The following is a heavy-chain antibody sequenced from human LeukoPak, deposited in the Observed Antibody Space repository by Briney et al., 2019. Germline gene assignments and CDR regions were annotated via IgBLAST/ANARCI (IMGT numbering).Heavy chain of an antibody. CDR3: AKDGSPPGYSSD. J-gene: IGHJ4*02. CDR1: GFTFSSYA. CDR2: ISGSGGDT. Sequence: GGSLRLSCAASGFTFSSYAMSWVRQAPGKGLGWVSAISGSGGDTHYADSVKGRFTISRDNSKNTLYLQMNSLRAEDTAVYYCAKDGSPPGYSSDWGQGTLVTVSS. V-gene: IGHV3-23*01. D-gene: IGHD6-19*01.